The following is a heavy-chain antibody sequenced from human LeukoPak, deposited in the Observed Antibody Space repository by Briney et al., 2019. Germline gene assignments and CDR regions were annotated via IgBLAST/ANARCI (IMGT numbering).Heavy chain of an antibody. D-gene: IGHD1-1*01. Sequence: GGSLRLSCVASGFSFSNYWMYWGRQAPGKGLVWVSRINSDGSYTDYADSAKGRFTISRDNAKDTLYLQMNSLRADDTAVYYCARADNWQSGGAWGQETLVTVSS. V-gene: IGHV3-74*01. CDR1: GFSFSNYW. CDR3: ARADNWQSGGA. J-gene: IGHJ5*02. CDR2: INSDGSYT.